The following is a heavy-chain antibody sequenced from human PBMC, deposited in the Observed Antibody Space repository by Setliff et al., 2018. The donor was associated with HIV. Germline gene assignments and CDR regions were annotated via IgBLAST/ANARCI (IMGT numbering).Heavy chain of an antibody. Sequence: PSETLSLTCNVSGVSISSHYWSWIRQPPGKGLEWIGTLYHAGSTSYNSSLKSRVTISGDTSKNLFSLKVTSVTAADTAVYYCARPVSKYFYGMDVWGLGTKVTVSS. CDR2: LYHAGST. CDR1: GVSISSHY. V-gene: IGHV4-59*11. CDR3: ARPVSKYFYGMDV. J-gene: IGHJ6*02.